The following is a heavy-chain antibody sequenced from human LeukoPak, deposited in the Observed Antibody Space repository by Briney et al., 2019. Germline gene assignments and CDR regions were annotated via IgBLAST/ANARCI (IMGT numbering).Heavy chain of an antibody. CDR3: AREDGDYGPLDY. J-gene: IGHJ4*02. D-gene: IGHD4-17*01. CDR2: IYYSGST. V-gene: IGHV4-39*07. CDR1: GGSISSSSYY. Sequence: SETLSLTCTVSGGSISSSSYYWGWIRQPPGKGLEWIGSIYYSGSTYYNPSLKSRVTISVDTSKNQFSLKLSSVTAADTAVYYCAREDGDYGPLDYWGQGTLVTVSS.